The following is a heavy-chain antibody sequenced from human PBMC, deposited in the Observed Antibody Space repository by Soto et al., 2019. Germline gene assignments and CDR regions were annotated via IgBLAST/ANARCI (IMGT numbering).Heavy chain of an antibody. Sequence: GGSLRLSCAASGFTFSSYAMHWVRQAPGKGLEWVAVVSGGGDIIKYAESVKGRFTISRDNSQSTASLQMNSLKVEDTAMYYCVKDRGTVGSSVWDFDLWGQGTMVTVSS. V-gene: IGHV3-23*01. CDR2: VSGGGDII. CDR1: GFTFSSYA. D-gene: IGHD1-26*01. J-gene: IGHJ3*01. CDR3: VKDRGTVGSSVWDFDL.